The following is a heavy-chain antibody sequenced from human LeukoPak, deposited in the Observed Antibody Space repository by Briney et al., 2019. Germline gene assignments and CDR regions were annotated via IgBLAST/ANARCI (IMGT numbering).Heavy chain of an antibody. Sequence: GGSLRLSCAASTFTFSNYWMHWVRQAPGKGLVWVSGIKGDGSTTTYADSVKGRLTISRDNAKNTLYLQMNSLTAEDTAVYYCARGRWQYEAFDYWGQGTLVSVSS. CDR3: ARGRWQYEAFDY. J-gene: IGHJ4*02. CDR1: TFTFSNYW. V-gene: IGHV3-74*01. CDR2: IKGDGSTT. D-gene: IGHD5-24*01.